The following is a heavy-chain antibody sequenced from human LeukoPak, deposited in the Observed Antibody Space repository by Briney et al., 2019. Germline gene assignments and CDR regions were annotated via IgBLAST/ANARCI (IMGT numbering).Heavy chain of an antibody. CDR2: IYHSGST. Sequence: SETLSLTCTVSGYSISSGYYWGWIRQPPGKGLEWIGSIYHSGSTYYNPSLKSRVTISVDTSKNQFSLELSSVTAADTAVYCCARDPADGYNSNYDYWGQGTLVTVSS. V-gene: IGHV4-38-2*02. CDR1: GYSISSGYY. CDR3: ARDPADGYNSNYDY. D-gene: IGHD5-24*01. J-gene: IGHJ4*02.